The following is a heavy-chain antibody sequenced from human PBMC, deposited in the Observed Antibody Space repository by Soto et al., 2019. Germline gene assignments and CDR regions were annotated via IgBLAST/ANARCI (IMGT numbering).Heavy chain of an antibody. CDR1: GYKVSTWHNFTSYW. V-gene: IGHV5-51*01. CDR3: ARLATFAECDY. Sequence: GESLKISCMGSGYKVSTWHNFTSYWIAWVRQMPGKGLEWMGIIYPGDSDTRYSPSFQGQVTISADKSISTAYLQWSSLKASDTAMYYCARLATFAECDYWGQGTLVTVSS. CDR2: IYPGDSDT. J-gene: IGHJ4*02. D-gene: IGHD3-16*01.